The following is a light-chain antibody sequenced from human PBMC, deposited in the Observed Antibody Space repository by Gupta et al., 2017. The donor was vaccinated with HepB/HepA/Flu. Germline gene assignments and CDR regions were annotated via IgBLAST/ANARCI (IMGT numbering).Light chain of an antibody. CDR1: SSDVGSSNL. CDR2: EVS. V-gene: IGLV2-23*02. Sequence: SGXXXQSIXXSXPXTSSDVGSSNLVSWYQLHPGKAPKFMIYEVSKRPSGVSNRFSGSKSGNTASLTISGLQTEDEADYYCCSYAGSSTYVFGTGTKVTVL. CDR3: CSYAGSSTYV. J-gene: IGLJ1*01.